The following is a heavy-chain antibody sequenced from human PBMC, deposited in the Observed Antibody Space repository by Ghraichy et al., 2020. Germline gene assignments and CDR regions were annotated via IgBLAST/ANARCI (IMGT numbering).Heavy chain of an antibody. J-gene: IGHJ4*02. D-gene: IGHD2-15*01. CDR1: GGSFSGYY. CDR3: ARAKPYYCSGGSCYFDY. CDR2: INHSGST. Sequence: SQTLSLTCAVYGGSFSGYYWSWIRQPPGKGLEWIGEINHSGSTNYNPSLKSRVTISVDTSKNQFSLKLSSVTAADTAVYYCARAKPYYCSGGSCYFDYWGQGTLVTVSS. V-gene: IGHV4-34*01.